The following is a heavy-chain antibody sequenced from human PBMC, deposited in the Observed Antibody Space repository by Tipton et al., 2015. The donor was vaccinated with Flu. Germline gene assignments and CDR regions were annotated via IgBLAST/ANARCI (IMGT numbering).Heavy chain of an antibody. Sequence: TLSLTCTVSGGSISSYYWSWIRQPPGKGLEWIGYIYYSGSTNHNPPLKSRVTISVDTSKNQFSLKLSSVTAADTAVYYCARELNYGMDVWGQGTTVTVSS. V-gene: IGHV4-59*01. CDR3: ARELNYGMDV. CDR2: IYYSGST. CDR1: GGSISSYY. J-gene: IGHJ6*02.